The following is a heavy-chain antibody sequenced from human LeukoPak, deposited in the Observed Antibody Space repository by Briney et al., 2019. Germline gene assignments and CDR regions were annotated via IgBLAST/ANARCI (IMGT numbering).Heavy chain of an antibody. CDR3: ATTIAAAGPFDY. Sequence: TLSLTCTVSGGSISSGDYYWSWIRQPPGKGLAWIGYIYYSGSTYYNPSLKSRVTISVDTSKNQFSLKLSSVTAADTAVYYCATTIAAAGPFDYWGQGTLVTVSS. CDR1: GGSISSGDYY. CDR2: IYYSGST. J-gene: IGHJ4*02. D-gene: IGHD6-13*01. V-gene: IGHV4-30-4*01.